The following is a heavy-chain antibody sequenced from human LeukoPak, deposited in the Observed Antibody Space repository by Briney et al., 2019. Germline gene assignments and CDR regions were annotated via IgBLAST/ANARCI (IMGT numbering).Heavy chain of an antibody. J-gene: IGHJ4*02. CDR3: AREPAYYYDSSGYGDY. CDR1: GFTFSSYA. CDR2: ISGSGGST. Sequence: GGSLRLSCAASGFTFSSYAMSWVRQAPGKGLEWVSAISGSGGSTYYADSVKGRFTISRDNSKNTLYLQMNSLRAEDTAVYYCAREPAYYYDSSGYGDYWGQGTLVTVSS. V-gene: IGHV3-23*01. D-gene: IGHD3-22*01.